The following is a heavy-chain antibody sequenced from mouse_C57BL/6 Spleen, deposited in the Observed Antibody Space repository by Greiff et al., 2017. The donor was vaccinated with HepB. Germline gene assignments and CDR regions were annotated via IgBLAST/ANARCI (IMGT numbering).Heavy chain of an antibody. V-gene: IGHV1-76*01. J-gene: IGHJ4*01. CDR2: IYPGSGNT. Sequence: QAQLQQSGAELVRPGASVKLSCKASGYTFTDYYINWVKQRPGQGLEWIARIYPGSGNTYYNEKFKGKATLTAEKSSSTAYMQLSSLTSEDSAVYFCARGGNYYYYAMDYWGQGTSVTVSS. D-gene: IGHD2-1*01. CDR1: GYTFTDYY. CDR3: ARGGNYYYYAMDY.